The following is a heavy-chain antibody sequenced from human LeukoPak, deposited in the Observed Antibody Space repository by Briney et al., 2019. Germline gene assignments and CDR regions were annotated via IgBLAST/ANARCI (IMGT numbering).Heavy chain of an antibody. D-gene: IGHD6-19*01. CDR1: GFTFSSHE. CDR2: ISGSGDTM. V-gene: IGHV3-48*03. J-gene: IGHJ4*02. Sequence: GGSLRLSCAVSGFTFSSHEMNWVRQAPGKGLEWLSYISGSGDTMYYADSVRGRFTISRDNAKNSLYLQMNSLRTEDSALYSCARGAVAGTPPVDYWGPGTLVTVSS. CDR3: ARGAVAGTPPVDY.